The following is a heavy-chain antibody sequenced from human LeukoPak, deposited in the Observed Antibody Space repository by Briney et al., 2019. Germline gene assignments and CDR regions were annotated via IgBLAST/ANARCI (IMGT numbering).Heavy chain of an antibody. CDR3: ARDQNYGDYLRRWDAFDI. J-gene: IGHJ3*02. Sequence: GGSLRLSCAASGFTFSSYSMNWVRQAPGKGLEWVSHISSSSSTIYYADSVKGRFTISRDNAKNSLYLQMNSLRAEDTAVYYCARDQNYGDYLRRWDAFDIWGQGTMVTVSS. CDR2: ISSSSSTI. CDR1: GFTFSSYS. D-gene: IGHD4-17*01. V-gene: IGHV3-48*01.